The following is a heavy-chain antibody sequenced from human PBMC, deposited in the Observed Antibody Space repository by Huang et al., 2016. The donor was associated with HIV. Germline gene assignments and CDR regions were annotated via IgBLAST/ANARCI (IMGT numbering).Heavy chain of an antibody. J-gene: IGHJ4*02. CDR3: TRGGSSWYEGDY. D-gene: IGHD6-13*01. Sequence: QVQLVQSGAEVKRPGASVKVSCKASGYTFTSSHLHWVRQAPGQGLEWMGIINPSAGNTYYSKKFQGRVTMTTDASTGTVYMDLRSLRSEDTAVYYCTRGGSSWYEGDYWGQGTLVTVSS. V-gene: IGHV1-46*01. CDR1: GYTFTSSH. CDR2: INPSAGNT.